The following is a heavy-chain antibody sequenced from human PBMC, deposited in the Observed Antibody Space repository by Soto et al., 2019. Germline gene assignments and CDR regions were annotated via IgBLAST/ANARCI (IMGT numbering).Heavy chain of an antibody. D-gene: IGHD3-22*01. J-gene: IGHJ4*02. CDR1: GYTFTSYG. Sequence: QVQLVQSGAEVKKPGASVKVSCKASGYTFTSYGISWVRQAPGQGLEWMGWISAYNGNTNYAQKLQGRVNMTTDTSASTAYMELRSLRSDDTAVYYCARVWDYYDSTPAFDYWGQGTLVTVSS. CDR2: ISAYNGNT. CDR3: ARVWDYYDSTPAFDY. V-gene: IGHV1-18*01.